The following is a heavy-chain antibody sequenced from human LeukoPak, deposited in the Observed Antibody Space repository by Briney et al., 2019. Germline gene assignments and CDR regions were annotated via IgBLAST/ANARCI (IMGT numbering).Heavy chain of an antibody. V-gene: IGHV3-23*01. D-gene: IGHD2-21*02. CDR2: IRGSGGGT. CDR3: VKARMPHCGTDCLES. CDR1: GFTFTNYG. Sequence: PGGSLRLSCAPSGFTFTNYGMSWVRQAPGKGLEWVSVIRGSGGGTYYADSVKGRFTISRDNSKNTAYLQMNSLRAEDTAVYYCVKARMPHCGTDCLESWGQGTLVTVSS. J-gene: IGHJ4*02.